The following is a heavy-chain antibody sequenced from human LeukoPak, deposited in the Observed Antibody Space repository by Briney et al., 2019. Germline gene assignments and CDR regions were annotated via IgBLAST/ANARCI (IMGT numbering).Heavy chain of an antibody. D-gene: IGHD1-7*01. CDR2: ISYDGSNK. CDR3: AKDVGWNYPYYFDY. Sequence: GRSLRLSCAASGFTFSSYGMHWVRQAPGKGLEWVAVISYDGSNKYYADSVKGRFTISRDNSKNTLYLQMNSLRAEDTAVYYCAKDVGWNYPYYFDYRGQGTLVTVSS. CDR1: GFTFSSYG. V-gene: IGHV3-30*18. J-gene: IGHJ4*02.